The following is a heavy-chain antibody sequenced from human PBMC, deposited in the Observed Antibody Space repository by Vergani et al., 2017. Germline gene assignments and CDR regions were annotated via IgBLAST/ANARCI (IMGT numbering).Heavy chain of an antibody. CDR3: AKDSLGELSVDFDY. V-gene: IGHV3-9*01. J-gene: IGHJ4*02. D-gene: IGHD3-16*02. CDR2: ISWNSGSI. CDR1: GFTFDDYA. Sequence: EVQLVESGGGLVQPGRSLRLSCAASGFTFDDYAMHWVRQAPGKGMEWVSGISWNSGSIGYADSVKGRFTISRDNAKHSLYLQMNSLRAEDTALYYSAKDSLGELSVDFDYWGQGTLVTVSS.